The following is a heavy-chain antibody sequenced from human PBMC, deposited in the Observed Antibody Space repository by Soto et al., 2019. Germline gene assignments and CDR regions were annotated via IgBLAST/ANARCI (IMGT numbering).Heavy chain of an antibody. CDR2: INHSGST. V-gene: IGHV4-34*01. J-gene: IGHJ6*02. CDR3: ARLCGGDCYLGGMDV. D-gene: IGHD2-21*02. CDR1: GGSFSGYY. Sequence: PSETLSLTCAVYGGSFSGYYWSWIRQPPGKGLEWIGEINHSGSTNYNPSLKSRVTMSVDTSKNQFSLKLSSVTAADTAVYYCARLCGGDCYLGGMDVWGQGTTVTVSS.